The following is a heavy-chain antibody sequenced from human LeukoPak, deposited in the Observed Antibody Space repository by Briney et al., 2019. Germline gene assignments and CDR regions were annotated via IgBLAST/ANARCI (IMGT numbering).Heavy chain of an antibody. CDR3: ARHRITCYYDSSGPSHAFDI. V-gene: IGHV4-61*02. CDR2: IYTSGST. J-gene: IGHJ3*02. D-gene: IGHD3-22*01. CDR1: GGSISSGSYY. Sequence: PSQTLSLTCTVFGGSISSGSYYWSWIRQPAGKGLEWIGRIYTSGSTNYNPSLKSRVTISVHTSKNQFSLKLSSVTAADTAVYYCARHRITCYYDSSGPSHAFDIWGQGTMVTVSS.